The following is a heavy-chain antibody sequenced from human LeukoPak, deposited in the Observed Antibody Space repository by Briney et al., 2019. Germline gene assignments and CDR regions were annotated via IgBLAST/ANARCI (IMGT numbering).Heavy chain of an antibody. D-gene: IGHD3-10*01. CDR1: GGSFSGYY. CDR2: INHSGST. Sequence: SETLSLTCAVYGGSFSGYYWSWIRQPPGKGLEWIGEINHSGSTNYNPSLKSRVTISVDTSKNQFPLKLSSVTAADTAVYYCARVYGSGSYYNHLSYPFDYWGQGTLVTVSS. V-gene: IGHV4-34*01. CDR3: ARVYGSGSYYNHLSYPFDY. J-gene: IGHJ4*02.